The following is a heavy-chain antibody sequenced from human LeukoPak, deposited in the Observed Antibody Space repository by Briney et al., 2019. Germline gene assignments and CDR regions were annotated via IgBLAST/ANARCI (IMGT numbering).Heavy chain of an antibody. Sequence: PSETLSLTCTVSGGSISSYYWSWIRQPPGRGLEWIGYIYYSGSTNYNPFLKSRVTISVDTSKNQFSLKLSSVTAADTAVYYCARHCSSTSCYSRWYFDLWGRGTLVTVSS. CDR3: ARHCSSTSCYSRWYFDL. CDR2: IYYSGST. D-gene: IGHD2-2*01. V-gene: IGHV4-59*08. CDR1: GGSISSYY. J-gene: IGHJ2*01.